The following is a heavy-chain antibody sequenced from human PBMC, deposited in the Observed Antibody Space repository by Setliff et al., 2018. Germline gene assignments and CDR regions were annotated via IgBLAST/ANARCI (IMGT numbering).Heavy chain of an antibody. CDR1: GYTLTNYW. CDR3: ARLGAPASHDAFDI. Sequence: GESLKISCKGSGYTLTNYWIGWVRQMPGKGLEWMGIIYPGDSDTRHSPSFQGHVTISADKSITTAYLQWSSLKASDTAMYYCARLGAPASHDAFDIWGQGTMVTVSS. CDR2: IYPGDSDT. J-gene: IGHJ3*02. V-gene: IGHV5-51*01. D-gene: IGHD6-25*01.